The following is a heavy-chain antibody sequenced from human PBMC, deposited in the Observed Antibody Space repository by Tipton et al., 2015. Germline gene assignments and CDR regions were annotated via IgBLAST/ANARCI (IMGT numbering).Heavy chain of an antibody. CDR3: ARSPPGDYEYIEY. CDR1: GYTFTGYY. V-gene: IGHV1-46*01. CDR2: INPTYNNA. Sequence: QVQLVQSGAEVKKPGASVKVSCETSGYTFTGYYMHWVRQAPGQGLEWMGVINPTYNNATYAQKFEGRVSMTRDTSTRTLHMELSSLRSDDTAVYYCARSPPGDYEYIEYWGQGTLVTVSS. J-gene: IGHJ1*01. D-gene: IGHD3-16*01.